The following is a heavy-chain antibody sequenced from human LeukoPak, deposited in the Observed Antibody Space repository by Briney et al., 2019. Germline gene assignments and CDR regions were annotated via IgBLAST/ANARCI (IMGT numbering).Heavy chain of an antibody. D-gene: IGHD3-10*01. V-gene: IGHV4-34*01. CDR2: INHSGST. Sequence: SETLSLTCAVYGGSFSDYYWSWIRQPPGKGLEWIGEINHSGSTNYNPSLKSRVTISVDTSKNQFSLKLSSVTAADTAVYYCARERNMGQNTVRGVIRDYWGQGTLVTVSS. CDR1: GGSFSDYY. J-gene: IGHJ4*02. CDR3: ARERNMGQNTVRGVIRDY.